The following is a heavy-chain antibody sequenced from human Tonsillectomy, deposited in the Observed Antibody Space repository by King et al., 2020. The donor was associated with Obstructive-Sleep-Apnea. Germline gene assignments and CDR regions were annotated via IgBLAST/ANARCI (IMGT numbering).Heavy chain of an antibody. D-gene: IGHD2-2*01. CDR3: AQGALGYCYSTGCSVDY. CDR1: GFTFSSYA. CDR2: ISGSGGST. Sequence: VQLVESGGGLVQPGGSLRLACAASGFTFSSYAMSWVRQAPGKGLECIAAISGSGGSTYYPDSVKGRFTISRDNSKNTLYLQMNSLRAEDAAVYYCAQGALGYCYSTGCSVDYWGQGTLVTVSS. V-gene: IGHV3-23*04. J-gene: IGHJ4*02.